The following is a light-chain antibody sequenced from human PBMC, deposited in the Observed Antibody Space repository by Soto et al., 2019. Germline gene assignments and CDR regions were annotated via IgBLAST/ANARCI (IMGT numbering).Light chain of an antibody. CDR3: SSYTSSGTVV. Sequence: QSALTQPASVSGSPGQSITISCTGTSSDVGAYNYVSWYQHHPGKAPKLLIYDVSHRPSGVSNRFSGSKSGNTASLTISGLQAEDEADYYCSSYTSSGTVVFGGGTKLTVL. V-gene: IGLV2-14*03. CDR2: DVS. CDR1: SSDVGAYNY. J-gene: IGLJ2*01.